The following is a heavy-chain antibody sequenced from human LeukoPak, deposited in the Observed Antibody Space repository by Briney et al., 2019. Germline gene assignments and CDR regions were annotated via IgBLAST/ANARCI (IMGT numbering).Heavy chain of an antibody. V-gene: IGHV3-48*03. J-gene: IGHJ4*02. CDR2: ISSSGSTI. Sequence: PGGSLRLSCAASGFTFSSYEMNWVRQAPGKGLEWVSYISSSGSTIYYADSVKGRFTISRDNAKNSLYLKMNSLRAEDTAVYYCTKERRRDDILTGSFSDWGQGILVTVSS. CDR1: GFTFSSYE. CDR3: TKERRRDDILTGSFSD. D-gene: IGHD3-9*01.